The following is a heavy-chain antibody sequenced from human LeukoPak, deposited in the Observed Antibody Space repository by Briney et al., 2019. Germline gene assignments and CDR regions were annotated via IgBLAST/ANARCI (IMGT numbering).Heavy chain of an antibody. V-gene: IGHV3-21*01. CDR3: ARDLGWYRADY. Sequence: GGSLRLSCSASGFSFSLYAMNWVRQAPGKGLEWVSSITTGSSYIYYADSVRGRFTVSRGSAKNSLYLQMNDLRDEDTAMYYCARDLGWYRADYWGQGTLFTVSS. CDR2: ITTGSSYI. J-gene: IGHJ4*02. CDR1: GFSFSLYA. D-gene: IGHD6-19*01.